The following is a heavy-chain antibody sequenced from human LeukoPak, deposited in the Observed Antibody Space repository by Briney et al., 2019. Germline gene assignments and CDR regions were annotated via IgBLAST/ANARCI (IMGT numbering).Heavy chain of an antibody. CDR1: GGSISSYY. CDR3: ARAAADSSSWYYYYYGMDV. J-gene: IGHJ6*02. V-gene: IGHV4-59*01. D-gene: IGHD6-13*01. CDR2: IYYSEST. Sequence: PSETLSLTCTVSGGSISSYYWSWIRQPPGKGLEWIGYIYYSESTNYNPSLKSRVTISVDTSKNQFSLKLSSVTAADTAVYYCARAAADSSSWYYYYYGMDVWGQGTTVTVSS.